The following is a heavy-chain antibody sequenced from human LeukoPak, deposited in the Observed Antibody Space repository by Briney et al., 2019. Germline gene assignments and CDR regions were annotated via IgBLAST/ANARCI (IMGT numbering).Heavy chain of an antibody. Sequence: GGSLRLSCAASGFTVSSNYMSWVRQAPGKGLEWVSGTSDRGDYTYYADSVKGRFTISRDNSKNTLYLQMDSLRAEDTALYFCAKKAQYNGNYPLDYWGQGTLVTVSS. CDR1: GFTVSSNY. V-gene: IGHV3-23*01. D-gene: IGHD1-26*01. CDR3: AKKAQYNGNYPLDY. CDR2: TSDRGDYT. J-gene: IGHJ4*02.